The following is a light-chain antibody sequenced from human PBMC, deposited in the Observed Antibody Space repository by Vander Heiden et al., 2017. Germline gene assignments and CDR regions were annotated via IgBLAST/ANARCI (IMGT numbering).Light chain of an antibody. CDR3: QQYGSSRT. J-gene: IGKJ4*01. CDR2: GAS. V-gene: IGKV3-20*01. Sequence: EIVLTHSPGPPSLSPSERATLSCRASKSVSSRYLAWYQQKPGQAPRILIYGASSRATGIPDRFSGSGSGTDFTLTISRLEPEDFAVYYCQQYGSSRTFGGGTKVEIK. CDR1: KSVSSRY.